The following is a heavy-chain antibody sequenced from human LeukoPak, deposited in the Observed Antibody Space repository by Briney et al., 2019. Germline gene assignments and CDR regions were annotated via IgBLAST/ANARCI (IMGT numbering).Heavy chain of an antibody. D-gene: IGHD3/OR15-3a*01. CDR3: AKHPPWGDLWTGRDVGFDY. J-gene: IGHJ4*02. Sequence: GGSLRLSCAASGFTFSSYAMSWVRQAPGKGLEWVSAISGSGGSTYYADSVKGRFTISRDNSKNTLYLQMNSLRAEDTAVYYCAKHPPWGDLWTGRDVGFDYWGQGTLVTVSS. CDR2: ISGSGGST. V-gene: IGHV3-23*01. CDR1: GFTFSSYA.